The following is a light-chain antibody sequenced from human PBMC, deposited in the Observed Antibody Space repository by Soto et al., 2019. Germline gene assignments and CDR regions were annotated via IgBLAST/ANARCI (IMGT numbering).Light chain of an antibody. CDR3: LQHNVFPRT. Sequence: TITCLSSQGISNYLAWFQQKPGKAPKSLIYGSSSLQSGVPSRFSGRGSGTEFTLTISSLQPEDFATYYCLQHNVFPRTFGQGTKVDIK. J-gene: IGKJ1*01. CDR1: QGISNY. V-gene: IGKV1-17*03. CDR2: GSS.